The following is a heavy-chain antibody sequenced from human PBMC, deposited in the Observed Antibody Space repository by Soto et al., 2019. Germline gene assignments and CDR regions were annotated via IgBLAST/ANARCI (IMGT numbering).Heavy chain of an antibody. J-gene: IGHJ5*02. V-gene: IGHV1-2*04. D-gene: IGHD6-13*01. CDR1: GYTFTCYY. CDR2: INPNSGGT. Sequence: ASVKVSCKASGYTFTCYYMHWVRQAPGQGLEWMGWINPNSGGTNYAQKFQGWVTMTRDTSISTAYMELSRLRSDDTAVYYCARSPVGAAAGTVGWFDPWGQGTLVTVSS. CDR3: ARSPVGAAAGTVGWFDP.